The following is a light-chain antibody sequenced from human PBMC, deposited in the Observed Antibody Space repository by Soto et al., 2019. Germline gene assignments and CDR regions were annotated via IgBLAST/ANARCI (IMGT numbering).Light chain of an antibody. CDR3: QAWDSSTHWV. Sequence: YELTQPPSVSVSPGQTASITCSGDKLGDKYACWYQQKPGQSPVLVIYQDNRRPSGIPERFSGSNSGNTATLTISGTQAMDEADYYCQAWDSSTHWVFGGGTKLTVL. CDR1: KLGDKY. CDR2: QDN. J-gene: IGLJ3*02. V-gene: IGLV3-1*01.